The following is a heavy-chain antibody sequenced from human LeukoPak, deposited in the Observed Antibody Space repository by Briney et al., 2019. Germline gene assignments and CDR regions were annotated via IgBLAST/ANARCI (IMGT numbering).Heavy chain of an antibody. Sequence: GGSLRLSCAASGFSFSSYAMSWVRQAPGKGLEWVSGIGGSGAGTYYADSVEGRFTISRDNSKNTLYLQMNSLSTEDTAVYYCAKRPSGSYRALDYWGQGTLVTVSS. CDR2: IGGSGAGT. D-gene: IGHD1-26*01. CDR3: AKRPSGSYRALDY. V-gene: IGHV3-23*01. J-gene: IGHJ4*02. CDR1: GFSFSSYA.